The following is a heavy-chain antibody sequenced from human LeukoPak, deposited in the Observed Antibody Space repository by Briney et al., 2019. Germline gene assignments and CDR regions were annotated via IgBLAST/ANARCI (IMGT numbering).Heavy chain of an antibody. Sequence: GASVTVSFTASGYTFTGYYMHWVRQAPGQGLEWMGWINPNSGGTNYAQKFQGRVTMTRDTSISTAYMELSRLRSDDTAVYYCARPPRGDYYFDYWGQGTLVTVSS. D-gene: IGHD3-16*01. CDR1: GYTFTGYY. CDR2: INPNSGGT. J-gene: IGHJ4*02. V-gene: IGHV1-2*02. CDR3: ARPPRGDYYFDY.